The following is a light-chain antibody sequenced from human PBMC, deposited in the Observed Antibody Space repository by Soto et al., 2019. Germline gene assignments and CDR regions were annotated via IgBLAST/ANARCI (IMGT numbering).Light chain of an antibody. CDR1: QSISDT. Sequence: EIVMTQSPATLSVSPGGRATLSCRASQSISDTLAWYQQKPGQAPRLLIYGASSRATGIPDRFSGSGSGTDFTLSISRLEPEDFAVYYCQQYGSSPRTFGQGTRLEIK. CDR2: GAS. J-gene: IGKJ5*01. CDR3: QQYGSSPRT. V-gene: IGKV3-20*01.